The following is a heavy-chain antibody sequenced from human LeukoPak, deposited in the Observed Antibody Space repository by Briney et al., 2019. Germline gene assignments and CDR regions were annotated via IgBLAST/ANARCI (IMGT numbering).Heavy chain of an antibody. J-gene: IGHJ4*02. V-gene: IGHV3-7*01. CDR2: IKQDGSEK. CDR1: GFTFSRYW. Sequence: GGSLRVSCAASGFTFSRYWMSWVRQAPGKGLEWVANIKQDGSEKYYVDSVKGRFTISRDNAKNSLYLQMNSLRVEDTAVYYCAREAGTGDYWGQGTLVTVSS. D-gene: IGHD1-14*01. CDR3: AREAGTGDY.